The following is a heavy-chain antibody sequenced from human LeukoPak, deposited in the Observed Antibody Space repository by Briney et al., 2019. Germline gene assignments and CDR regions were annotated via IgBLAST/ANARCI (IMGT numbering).Heavy chain of an antibody. V-gene: IGHV3-7*03. CDR2: INQDGSQK. CDR1: GFTFGSCW. CDR3: ARTWMYSNYF. Sequence: GGSLRLSCAASGFTFGSCWMNWVRQTPGKGLEWVANINQDGSQKFYVDSVKGRFTISRDNANNSLYLQMNSLRAEDTAVYYCARTWMYSNYFRGQGTLVTVSS. D-gene: IGHD4-11*01. J-gene: IGHJ4*02.